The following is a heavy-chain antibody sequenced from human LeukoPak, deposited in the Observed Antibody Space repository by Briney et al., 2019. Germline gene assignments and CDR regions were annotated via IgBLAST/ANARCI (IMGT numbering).Heavy chain of an antibody. CDR2: IYPGDSDT. CDR1: EYGFSSYW. V-gene: IGHV5-51*01. Sequence: GESLKISCKGSEYGFSSYWIGWVRQMPGKGLEWMGIIYPGDSDTRYSPSFQGQVTISADKSITTAYLQWSSLKASDTAMCYCARLLNPSTSSQRFDYWGQGTLVTVSS. D-gene: IGHD6-6*01. CDR3: ARLLNPSTSSQRFDY. J-gene: IGHJ4*02.